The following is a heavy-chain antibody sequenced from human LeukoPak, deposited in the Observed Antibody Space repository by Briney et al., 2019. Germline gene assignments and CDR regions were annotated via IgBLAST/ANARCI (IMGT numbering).Heavy chain of an antibody. V-gene: IGHV4-34*01. CDR2: INHSGST. CDR3: ARSMVRGVIITLGAFDI. D-gene: IGHD3-10*01. CDR1: GGSFSGYY. Sequence: KPSETLSLTCAVYGGSFSGYYWSWIRQPPGKGLEWIGEINHSGSTNYNPSLKSRVTISVNTSKNQFSLKLSSVTAADTAVYYCARSMVRGVIITLGAFDIWGQGTMVTVSS. J-gene: IGHJ3*02.